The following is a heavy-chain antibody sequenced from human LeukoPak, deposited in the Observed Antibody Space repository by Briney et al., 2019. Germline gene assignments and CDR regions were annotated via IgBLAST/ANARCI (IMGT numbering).Heavy chain of an antibody. J-gene: IGHJ4*02. CDR3: GKDLYLRSTSCYLY. V-gene: IGHV3-23*01. D-gene: IGHD2-2*01. CDR1: GFTFSSYA. CDR2: ISGSGGST. Sequence: GGSLRLSCAASGFTFSSYAMSWVRQAPGKGLEWVSAISGSGGSTYYADSVKGRFTISRDNSKNTLYLQMNSLRAEDTAVYYCGKDLYLRSTSCYLYWGQGTLVTVSS.